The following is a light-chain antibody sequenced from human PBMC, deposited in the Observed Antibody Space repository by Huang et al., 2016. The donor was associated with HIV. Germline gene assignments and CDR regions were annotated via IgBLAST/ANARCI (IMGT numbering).Light chain of an antibody. V-gene: IGKV3-15*01. CDR3: QQYNDWPRT. CDR1: QSFSSD. J-gene: IGKJ1*01. CDR2: GAS. Sequence: EIVMTQSPATLSVSPGGRATLSCRASQSFSSDLAWYQVKPGQAPSRLVYGASTRATDIPARCSGSGSGTEFTLTISSLQSEDFAVYYCQQYNDWPRTFGQGTKVDIK.